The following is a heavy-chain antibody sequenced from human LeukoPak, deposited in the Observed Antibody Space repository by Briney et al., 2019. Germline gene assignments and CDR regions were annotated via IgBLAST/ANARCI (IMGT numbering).Heavy chain of an antibody. CDR1: GFTFSSYA. V-gene: IGHV3-23*01. CDR2: VSYDITRT. D-gene: IGHD3-9*01. CDR3: ARDRRSDYDILTGYFHGL. J-gene: IGHJ6*02. Sequence: GGSLRLSCAASGFTFSSYAMTWVRQAPGKGLEWISAVSYDITRTFYADSVKGRFAISRDNSRNTLFLQMNSLRADDTAVYYCARDRRSDYDILTGYFHGLWGQGTTVTVSS.